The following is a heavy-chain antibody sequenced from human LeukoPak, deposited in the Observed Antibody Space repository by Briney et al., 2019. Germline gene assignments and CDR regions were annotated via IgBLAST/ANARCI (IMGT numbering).Heavy chain of an antibody. CDR3: ARIGIYGDYNRYFDY. J-gene: IGHJ4*02. CDR2: ISTSSSYI. Sequence: PGGSLRLSCAASGFTFNKYTMNWVRQAPGKGLEWVSSISTSSSYIYYADSVKGRFTISRDNAKNSLYLQMNSLRAEDTALYYCARIGIYGDYNRYFDYWGQGTLVTVSS. V-gene: IGHV3-21*04. CDR1: GFTFNKYT. D-gene: IGHD4-17*01.